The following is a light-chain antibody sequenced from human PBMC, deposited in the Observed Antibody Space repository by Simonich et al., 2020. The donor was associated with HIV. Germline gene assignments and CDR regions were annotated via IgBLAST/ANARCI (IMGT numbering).Light chain of an antibody. V-gene: IGKV1-9*01. J-gene: IGKJ1*01. CDR1: PGISSY. Sequence: IQLTQSPSFLSASVGDRVTITCRASPGISSYLAWYQQQPGKAPKLLIYAASTLQSGVPSRFSGSGSGTEFTLTISSLQPEDFATYYCQQLNSYPPTFGQGTKVEIK. CDR2: AAS. CDR3: QQLNSYPPT.